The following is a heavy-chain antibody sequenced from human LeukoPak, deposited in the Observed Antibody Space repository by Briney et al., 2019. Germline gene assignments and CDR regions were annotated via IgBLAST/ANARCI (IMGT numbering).Heavy chain of an antibody. J-gene: IGHJ4*02. CDR3: ARDYQWGFDY. Sequence: PGGSLRLSCAASGFTFDDYAMHWVRQAPGKGLKWVSGISWNSGSIGYADSVKGRFTISRDNAKNSLYLQMNSLRAEDTAVYYCARDYQWGFDYWGQGTLVTVSS. V-gene: IGHV3-9*01. D-gene: IGHD1-26*01. CDR2: ISWNSGSI. CDR1: GFTFDDYA.